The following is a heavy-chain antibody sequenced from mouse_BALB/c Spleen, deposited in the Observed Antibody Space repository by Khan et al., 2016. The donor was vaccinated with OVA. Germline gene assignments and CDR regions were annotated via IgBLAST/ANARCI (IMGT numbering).Heavy chain of an antibody. CDR2: ISYSGNT. V-gene: IGHV3-2*02. CDR1: GYSITSDYA. CDR3: ARVYGGDFDY. D-gene: IGHD1-1*01. J-gene: IGHJ2*01. Sequence: EVKLLESGPGLVKPSQSLSLTCTVTGYSITSDYAWNWIRQFPGNKLEWMGFISYSGNTNYNPSLKRRISITRDTSKNQFFLQLNSVTTEDTATYYCARVYGGDFDYWGQGTTLTVSS.